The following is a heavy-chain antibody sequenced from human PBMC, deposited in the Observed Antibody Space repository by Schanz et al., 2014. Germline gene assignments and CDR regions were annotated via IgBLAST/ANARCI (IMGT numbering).Heavy chain of an antibody. CDR2: ISWNSNSV. J-gene: IGHJ6*03. Sequence: QVQLVESGGGLVKPGGSLRLSCAASGFTFSDYYMAWIRQAPGKGLEWVSGISWNSNSVGYAKSVKGRFTISRDNAKNSLYLQMNSLRAEDTAVYYCARPSDSSWYMDVWGKGTTVTVSS. CDR3: ARPSDSSWYMDV. V-gene: IGHV3-11*04. CDR1: GFTFSDYY. D-gene: IGHD2-21*02.